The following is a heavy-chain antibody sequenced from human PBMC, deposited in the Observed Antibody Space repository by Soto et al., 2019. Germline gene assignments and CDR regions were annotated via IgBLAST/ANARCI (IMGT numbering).Heavy chain of an antibody. V-gene: IGHV4-39*01. CDR2: IYYSGST. Sequence: QLQLQESGPGLVKPSETLSLTCTVSGGSISSSSYYWGWIRQPPGKGLEWIGSIYYSGSTYYNPSLKSRVTISVDTSKNQFSLKLSSVTAADTAVYYCARQAHYDFWSGYYPPHFDYWGQGTLVTVSS. CDR3: ARQAHYDFWSGYYPPHFDY. J-gene: IGHJ4*02. CDR1: GGSISSSSYY. D-gene: IGHD3-3*01.